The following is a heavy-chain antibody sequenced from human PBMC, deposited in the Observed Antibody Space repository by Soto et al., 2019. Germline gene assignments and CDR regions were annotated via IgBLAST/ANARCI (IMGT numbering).Heavy chain of an antibody. V-gene: IGHV4-30-2*01. J-gene: IGHJ4*02. CDR3: AAGGGLPRYY. CDR2: SYHSGST. Sequence: QLQLQESGSGLVKPSQTLSLTCAVSGGSISSGGYSWSWIRQPPGKGLEWIGYSYHSGSTYYNPSLKSRVTISVDRSKNQFSLKLISVTAADTAVYYCAAGGGLPRYYWGQGTLVTVSS. CDR1: GGSISSGGYS. D-gene: IGHD5-12*01.